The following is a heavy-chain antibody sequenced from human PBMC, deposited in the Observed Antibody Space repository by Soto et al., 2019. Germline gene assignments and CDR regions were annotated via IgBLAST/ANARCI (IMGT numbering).Heavy chain of an antibody. CDR3: AREGDVPYYYYGMDV. CDR1: GYTFTSYG. D-gene: IGHD2-21*02. Sequence: QVHLVQYGAEVKKPGASVKVSCKTSGYTFTSYGISWVRQAPGQGLEWMGWISGYDGRTNFAQKVQDRVTMTADTSTSTVYMELRSLSSDDTAVHYCAREGDVPYYYYGMDVWGQGTTVTVSS. CDR2: ISGYDGRT. V-gene: IGHV1-18*01. J-gene: IGHJ6*02.